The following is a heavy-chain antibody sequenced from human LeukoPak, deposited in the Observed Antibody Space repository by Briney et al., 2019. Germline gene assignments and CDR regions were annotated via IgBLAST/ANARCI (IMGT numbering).Heavy chain of an antibody. V-gene: IGHV6-1*01. CDR3: TRVGEASKWFDP. CDR2: IYYRSKWYN. Sequence: SQTLSLTCAISGDSVSSNSATWNWIRQSPSRGLEWLGRIYYRSKWYNDYELSVKSRMSIYPDTSKNQFSLQLDSVTPEDTAVYYCTRVGEASKWFDPWGQGTLVTVSS. J-gene: IGHJ5*02. D-gene: IGHD3-10*01. CDR1: GDSVSSNSAT.